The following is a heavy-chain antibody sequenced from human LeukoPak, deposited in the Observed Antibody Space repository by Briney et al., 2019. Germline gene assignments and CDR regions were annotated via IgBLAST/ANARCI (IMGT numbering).Heavy chain of an antibody. CDR1: GGSISSGSYY. CDR2: IYTSGST. CDR3: ARVGPRDYYDSSGYGAFDI. D-gene: IGHD3-22*01. Sequence: SETLSLTCTVSGGSISSGSYYWSWIRQPAGKGLEWIGRIYTSGSTNYNPSLKSRVTISVDTSKNQFSLKLSSVTAADTAVYYCARVGPRDYYDSSGYGAFDIWGQGTMVTVSS. J-gene: IGHJ3*02. V-gene: IGHV4-61*02.